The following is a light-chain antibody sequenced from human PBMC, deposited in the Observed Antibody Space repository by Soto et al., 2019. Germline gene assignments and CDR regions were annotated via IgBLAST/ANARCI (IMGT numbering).Light chain of an antibody. V-gene: IGKV1-33*01. J-gene: IGKJ3*01. Sequence: DLQMTQSPSSLSASVGDRVTITCRASRGITNCLSWYQQKPGKAPQLLIYDASNLETGVPSRFSGSGSGTDFTFTINSLQPEDFATYYCQQHNTLPITFGPGTTVDI. CDR3: QQHNTLPIT. CDR2: DAS. CDR1: RGITNC.